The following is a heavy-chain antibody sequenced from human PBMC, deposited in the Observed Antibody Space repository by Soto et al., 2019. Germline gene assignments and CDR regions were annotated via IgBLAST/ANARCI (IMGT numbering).Heavy chain of an antibody. CDR1: GFTFSSYA. CDR2: ISSNGDNT. Sequence: PGGSLRLSCAASGFTFSSYAIHWVRQAAGKGLEFVSAISSNGDNTYYANSVKGRFTISRDSSKNTLYLQMGSLRAEDMAVYYCARARYSSDWLPFEYWGQGTLVTSPQ. J-gene: IGHJ4*02. V-gene: IGHV3-64*01. D-gene: IGHD6-19*01. CDR3: ARARYSSDWLPFEY.